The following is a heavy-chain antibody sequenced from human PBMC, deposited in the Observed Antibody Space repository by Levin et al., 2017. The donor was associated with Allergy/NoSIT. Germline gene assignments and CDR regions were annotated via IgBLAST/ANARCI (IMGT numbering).Heavy chain of an antibody. J-gene: IGHJ4*02. V-gene: IGHV3-74*01. D-gene: IGHD2-2*02. Sequence: PGGSLRLSCAASGFTLKDFWMHWVRQVPGKGLVWVSRINGRGTATNYADSVRGRFTISRDNAKNTLYLQMNSLRAEDAAVYYCAAIHRDGSTAGEYYWGQGTLVTVSS. CDR2: INGRGTAT. CDR3: AAIHRDGSTAGEYY. CDR1: GFTLKDFW.